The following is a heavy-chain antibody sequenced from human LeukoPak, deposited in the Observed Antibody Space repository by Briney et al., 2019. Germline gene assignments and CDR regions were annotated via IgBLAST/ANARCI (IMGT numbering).Heavy chain of an antibody. J-gene: IGHJ4*02. D-gene: IGHD3/OR15-3a*01. CDR1: GFTFRSYD. Sequence: PGGSLRLSCAASGFTFRSYDMHWVRQAPGKGLEWVSTISGSGGSTYYADSVKGRFTISRDNSKNTLYLQMNSLRAEDTAVYYCAKTWDWSTFDYWGQGTLVTVSS. CDR2: ISGSGGST. CDR3: AKTWDWSTFDY. V-gene: IGHV3-23*01.